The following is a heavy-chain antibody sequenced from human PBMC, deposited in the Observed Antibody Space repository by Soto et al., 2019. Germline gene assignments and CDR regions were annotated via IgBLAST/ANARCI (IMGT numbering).Heavy chain of an antibody. CDR2: INAGNGNT. J-gene: IGHJ3*02. CDR3: ARDTVGYVSRYAFDI. D-gene: IGHD3-22*01. Sequence: ASVKVSCKASGYTFTSYVMHWVRQAPGQRLEWMGWINAGNGNTKYSQKFQGRVTITRDTSASTAYMELSSLRSEDTAVYYCARDTVGYVSRYAFDIWGQGTMVTVSS. V-gene: IGHV1-3*01. CDR1: GYTFTSYV.